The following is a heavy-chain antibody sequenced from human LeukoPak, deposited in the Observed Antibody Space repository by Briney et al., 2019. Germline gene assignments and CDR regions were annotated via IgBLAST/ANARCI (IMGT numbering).Heavy chain of an antibody. D-gene: IGHD3-10*01. CDR1: GFTFSSYT. V-gene: IGHV3-21*01. Sequence: GGSLRLSCAASGFTFSSYTMNWVRQAPGKGLEWVSSTSSGSTYIYYADSVKGRFTISRDNAKSSLFLQMNSLRADDAAVYYCARAPLGESDYWGQGALVTVSS. J-gene: IGHJ4*02. CDR3: ARAPLGESDY. CDR2: TSSGSTYI.